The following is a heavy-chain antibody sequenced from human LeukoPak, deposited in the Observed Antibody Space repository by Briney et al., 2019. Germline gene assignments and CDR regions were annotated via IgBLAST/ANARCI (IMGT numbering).Heavy chain of an antibody. CDR1: GYTFTSYY. Sequence: ASVKVSCKASGYTFTSYYMHWVRQAPGQGLEWMGIINPSGGSTSYAQKFQGRVTMTRDMSTSTVYMELSRLRSDDTAVYYCARDLDDSYGSGSSADYWGQGTLVTVSS. J-gene: IGHJ4*02. D-gene: IGHD3-10*01. CDR2: INPSGGST. CDR3: ARDLDDSYGSGSSADY. V-gene: IGHV1-46*01.